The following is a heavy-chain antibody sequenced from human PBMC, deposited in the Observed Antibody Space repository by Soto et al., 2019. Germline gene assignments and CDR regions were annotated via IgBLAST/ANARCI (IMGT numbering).Heavy chain of an antibody. J-gene: IGHJ3*02. CDR3: AKIIGDSQYSSGWEDRRDAFDI. V-gene: IGHV3-30*18. D-gene: IGHD6-19*01. CDR1: GFTFSSYG. CDR2: ISYDGSNK. Sequence: GGSLRLSCAASGFTFSSYGMQWVRHAPGKGLEWVAVISYDGSNKYYADSVKGRFTISRDNSKNTLYLQMNSLRAEDTAVYYCAKIIGDSQYSSGWEDRRDAFDIWGQGTMVTVSS.